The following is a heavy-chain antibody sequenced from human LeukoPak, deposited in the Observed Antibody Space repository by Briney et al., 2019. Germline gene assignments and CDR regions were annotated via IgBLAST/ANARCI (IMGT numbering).Heavy chain of an antibody. CDR1: GYTFTGYY. CDR2: INPNSGGT. D-gene: IGHD3-16*01. J-gene: IGHJ6*03. V-gene: IGHV1-2*02. Sequence: ASVKVSCKASGYTFTGYYMHWVRQAPGQGLEWMGWINPNSGGTNYAQKFQGRVTMTRDTSISTAYMELSRLRSDDTAVYYCATPNWGIPRWKEDYYYMDVWGKGTTVTVSS. CDR3: ATPNWGIPRWKEDYYYMDV.